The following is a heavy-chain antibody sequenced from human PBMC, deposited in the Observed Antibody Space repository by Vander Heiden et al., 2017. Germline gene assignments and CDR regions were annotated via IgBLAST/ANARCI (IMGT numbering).Heavy chain of an antibody. CDR3: AKMGITIFGVDYYFDY. J-gene: IGHJ4*02. CDR2: ISGSGGST. D-gene: IGHD3-3*01. Sequence: VQLLESGGGLVQPGGSLRLSCAASGFTFSSYAMSWVRQAPGKGLECVSAISGSGGSTYYADSVKGRFTIARDNSKNTLYLQMNSLRAEDTAVYYCAKMGITIFGVDYYFDYWGQGTLVTVSS. V-gene: IGHV3-23*01. CDR1: GFTFSSYA.